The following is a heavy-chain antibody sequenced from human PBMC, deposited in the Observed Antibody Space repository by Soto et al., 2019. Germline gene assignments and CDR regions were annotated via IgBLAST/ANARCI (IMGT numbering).Heavy chain of an antibody. CDR3: ARESITIFGVVILRPYGMDV. D-gene: IGHD3-3*01. CDR1: GFTVSDDY. Sequence: GGSLRLSCAASGFTVSDDYMSWVRQAPGKGLEWVSVIWYDGSNKYYADSVKGRFTISRDNSKNTLYLQMNSLRAEDTAVYYCARESITIFGVVILRPYGMDVWGQGTTVTVPS. J-gene: IGHJ6*02. CDR2: IWYDGSNK. V-gene: IGHV3-33*08.